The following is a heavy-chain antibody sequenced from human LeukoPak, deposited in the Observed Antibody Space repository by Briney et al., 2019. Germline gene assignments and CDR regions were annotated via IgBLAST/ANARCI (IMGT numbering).Heavy chain of an antibody. CDR1: GFTFSSYS. CDR3: AGSLYSYGLGPFDY. D-gene: IGHD5-18*01. J-gene: IGHJ4*02. CDR2: ISSSSSYI. V-gene: IGHV3-21*01. Sequence: GGSLRLSCAASGFTFSSYSMNWVRQAPGKGLEWVSSISSSSSYIYYADSVKGRFTISRGNAKNSLYLQMNSPRAEDTAVYYCAGSLYSYGLGPFDYWGQGTLVTVSS.